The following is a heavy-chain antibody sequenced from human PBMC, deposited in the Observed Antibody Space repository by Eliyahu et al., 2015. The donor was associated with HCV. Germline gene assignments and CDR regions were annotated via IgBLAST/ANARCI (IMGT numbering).Heavy chain of an antibody. CDR2: IWYDGSNK. CDR3: ARDQHNWNDHRFYYYYGMDV. Sequence: QVQLVESGGGVVQPGRSLRLSCAASGFTFSSYGMXWVRQAPGKGLEWVAVIWYDGSNKYYADSVKGRFTISRDNSKNTLYLQMNSLRAEDTAVYYCARDQHNWNDHRFYYYYGMDVWGQGTTVTVSS. D-gene: IGHD1-20*01. CDR1: GFTFSSYG. J-gene: IGHJ6*02. V-gene: IGHV3-33*01.